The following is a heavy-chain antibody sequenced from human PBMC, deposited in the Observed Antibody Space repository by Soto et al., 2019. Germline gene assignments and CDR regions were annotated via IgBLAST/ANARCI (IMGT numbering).Heavy chain of an antibody. V-gene: IGHV3-23*01. J-gene: IGHJ4*02. CDR1: GFTLRTNG. D-gene: IGHD2-15*01. CDR2: ILGSGGDT. CDR3: AGHGGYSY. Sequence: VGSLRLSCAATGFTLRTNGMSWFRQAPGKGLEWVSSILGSGGDTYYADSLKGRFTISRDNSKNTLYLQLNSLGAEDTALYYCAGHGGYSYLGQGTLVTVSS.